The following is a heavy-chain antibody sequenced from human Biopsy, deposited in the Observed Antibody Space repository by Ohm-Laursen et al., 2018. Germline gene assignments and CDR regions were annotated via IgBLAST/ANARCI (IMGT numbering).Heavy chain of an antibody. CDR2: IYSGDST. Sequence: SLRLSCTAFGFTFSNSGLHWVHQAPRKGLEWVSVIYSGDSTYYADSVKGRFTISRDESKNTLYLQMNRLRAEDTAVYHCARATYSSGHKIDSWGQGTLVTVSS. CDR1: GFTFSNSG. J-gene: IGHJ4*02. D-gene: IGHD6-25*01. CDR3: ARATYSSGHKIDS. V-gene: IGHV3-53*01.